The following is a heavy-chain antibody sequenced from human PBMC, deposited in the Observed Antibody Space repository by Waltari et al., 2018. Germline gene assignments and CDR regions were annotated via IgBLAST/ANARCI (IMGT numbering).Heavy chain of an antibody. Sequence: EVQLVESGGGLVQPGGSLRLSCAASGFTFSTYWIHWVRQDPGKGLVWVSRINAEGRSTGYADSVKGRFTISRDNAKNTVYLQMNSLRADDSAVYYCATWKFCTGGSCYGWGYWGQGTLVTVSS. J-gene: IGHJ4*02. V-gene: IGHV3-74*01. D-gene: IGHD2-15*01. CDR1: GFTFSTYW. CDR2: INAEGRST. CDR3: ATWKFCTGGSCYGWGY.